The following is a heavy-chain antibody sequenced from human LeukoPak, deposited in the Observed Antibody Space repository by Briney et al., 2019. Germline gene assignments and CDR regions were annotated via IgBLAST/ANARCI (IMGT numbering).Heavy chain of an antibody. J-gene: IGHJ3*02. CDR1: GGSISSSSYY. V-gene: IGHV4-39*07. CDR2: IYYSGST. Sequence: PSETLSLTCTVSGGSISSSSYYWGWIRQPPGKGLEWIGSIYYSGSTYYNPSLKSRVTISVDTSKNQFSLKLSSVTAADTAVYYCARSPRYYYDSSGNGGAFDIWGQGTMVTVSS. D-gene: IGHD3-22*01. CDR3: ARSPRYYYDSSGNGGAFDI.